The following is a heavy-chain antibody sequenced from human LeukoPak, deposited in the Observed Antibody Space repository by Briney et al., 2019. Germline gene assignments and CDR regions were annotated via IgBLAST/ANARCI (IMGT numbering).Heavy chain of an antibody. J-gene: IGHJ2*01. CDR3: ARSDRDLWYFDL. V-gene: IGHV4-59*01. Sequence: SETLSLTCTVSDGSISSYYWSWIRQPPGKGLEWLGNIYYSGSTNYNPSLKSRVTISVDTSKNQFSLRLSSVTAADTAVYYCARSDRDLWYFDLWGRGTLVTVSS. CDR2: IYYSGST. CDR1: DGSISSYY.